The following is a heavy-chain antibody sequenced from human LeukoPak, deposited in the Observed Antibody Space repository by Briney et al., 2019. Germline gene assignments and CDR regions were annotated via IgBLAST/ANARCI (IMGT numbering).Heavy chain of an antibody. J-gene: IGHJ4*02. Sequence: PGRSLRLSCAASGFSFSSDAMHWVRQAPGKGLEWVAVTSYDGSNKYYADSVKGRFTISRDNSKNTLYLQMSSLRAEDTAVYYCARGDILTGPYYYYYWGQGTLVTVSS. CDR1: GFSFSSDA. CDR3: ARGDILTGPYYYYY. D-gene: IGHD3-9*01. V-gene: IGHV3-30*15. CDR2: TSYDGSNK.